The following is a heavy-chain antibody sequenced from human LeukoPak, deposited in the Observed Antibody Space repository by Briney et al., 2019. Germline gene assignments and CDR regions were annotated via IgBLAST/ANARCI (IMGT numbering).Heavy chain of an antibody. CDR2: IYYSGST. D-gene: IGHD5-12*01. J-gene: IGHJ3*02. V-gene: IGHV4-59*01. CDR3: ARTYIVATIRAGAFDI. CDR1: GGSISSYY. Sequence: SETLSLTCTVSGGSISSYYWSWIRQPPGKGLEWIGYIYYSGSTNYNPSLKSRVTISVDTSKNQFSLELSSVTAADTAVYYCARTYIVATIRAGAFDIWGQGTMVTVSS.